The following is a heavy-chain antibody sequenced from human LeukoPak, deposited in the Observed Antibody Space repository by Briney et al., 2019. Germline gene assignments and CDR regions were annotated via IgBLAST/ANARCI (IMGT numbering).Heavy chain of an antibody. D-gene: IGHD6-25*01. CDR3: ARIDPLGFFDQ. CDR1: GAFSSRYY. Sequence: PSETLSLTCSVSGAFSSRYYGSWVRQPLGKGLEWLGYIFYSGHSNYNPSLTGRISMSVDTSKAQFSLELTSVTAANTAVYYCARIDPLGFFDQWGPGTLVTVSS. V-gene: IGHV4-59*12. CDR2: IFYSGHS. J-gene: IGHJ4*02.